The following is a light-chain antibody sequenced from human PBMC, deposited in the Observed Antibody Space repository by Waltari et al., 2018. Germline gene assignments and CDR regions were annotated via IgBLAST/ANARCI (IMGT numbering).Light chain of an antibody. Sequence: SYELTQPPSVSVSPGQTATSTCSGDKWGKQSTCWYQQKPGQSPRLVIYLDTKRPSALPERFSASNSGNTATLTISGTQPIDEADYYCQAWDSSVSYVFGTGTKVTVL. CDR1: KWGKQS. V-gene: IGLV3-1*01. CDR2: LDT. J-gene: IGLJ1*01. CDR3: QAWDSSVSYV.